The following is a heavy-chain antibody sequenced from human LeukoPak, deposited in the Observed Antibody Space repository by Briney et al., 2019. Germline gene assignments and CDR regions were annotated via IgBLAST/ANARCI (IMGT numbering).Heavy chain of an antibody. CDR3: ATSRAYCGGDCYSDWYFDL. CDR1: GFTFSSYS. V-gene: IGHV3-21*01. D-gene: IGHD2-21*02. CDR2: ISSSSSYI. Sequence: GGSLRLSCAASGFTFSSYSMNRVRQAPGKGLEWVSSISSSSSYIYYADSVKGRFIISRDNAKNSLYLQMNSLRAEDTAVYYCATSRAYCGGDCYSDWYFDLWGRGTLVTVSS. J-gene: IGHJ2*01.